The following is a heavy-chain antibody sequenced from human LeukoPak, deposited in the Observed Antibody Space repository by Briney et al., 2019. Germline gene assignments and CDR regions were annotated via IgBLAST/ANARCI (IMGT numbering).Heavy chain of an antibody. D-gene: IGHD6-13*01. CDR1: GGSISSYY. Sequence: SETLSLTCTVSGGSISSYYWSWIRQPAGKGLEWIGRIYTSGSTNYNPSLKSRVTMSVDTFKNQFSLKLSSVTAADTAVYYCAREKAGIAAAPHAFDIWGQGTMVTVSS. J-gene: IGHJ3*02. CDR3: AREKAGIAAAPHAFDI. CDR2: IYTSGST. V-gene: IGHV4-4*07.